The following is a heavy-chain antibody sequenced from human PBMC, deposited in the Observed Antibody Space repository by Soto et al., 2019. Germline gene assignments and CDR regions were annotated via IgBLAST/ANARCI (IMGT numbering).Heavy chain of an antibody. J-gene: IGHJ1*01. D-gene: IGHD6-19*01. CDR2: ISGSGDST. Sequence: PGGSLRLSCAASGFTFSNYAMAWVRQAPGKGLEWVSAISGSGDSTYYADSVKGRFTISRDNSKNTLYLQMNSLRAEDTAVYYCAKGVPGIAVAGTGYFQHWGQGTLVTVSS. V-gene: IGHV3-23*01. CDR1: GFTFSNYA. CDR3: AKGVPGIAVAGTGYFQH.